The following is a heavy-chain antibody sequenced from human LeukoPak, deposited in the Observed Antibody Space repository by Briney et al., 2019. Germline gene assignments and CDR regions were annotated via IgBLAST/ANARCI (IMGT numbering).Heavy chain of an antibody. J-gene: IGHJ4*02. CDR1: GFTFSSYA. V-gene: IGHV3-23*01. CDR3: ANSPGGYCSGGSCCRGGY. Sequence: GGSLRLSCAASGFTFSSYAMSWVRQAPGKGLEWVSAISGSGGSTYYADSVKGRFTISRDNSKNTLYLQMNSLRAEDTAVYYCANSPGGYCSGGSCCRGGYWGQGTLVTVSS. CDR2: ISGSGGST. D-gene: IGHD2-15*01.